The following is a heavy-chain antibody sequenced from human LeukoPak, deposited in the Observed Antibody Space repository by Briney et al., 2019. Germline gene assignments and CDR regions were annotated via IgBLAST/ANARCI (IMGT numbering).Heavy chain of an antibody. CDR1: GGSISSYY. D-gene: IGHD3-22*01. Sequence: SETLSLTCTVSGGSISSYYWSWIRQPPGKGLEWIGYIYYSGSTNYNPSLKSRVTISVDTSKNQFSLKLSSVTAADTAVYYCAVGEDSSGPGGVDYWGQGTLVTVSS. CDR3: AVGEDSSGPGGVDY. J-gene: IGHJ4*02. CDR2: IYYSGST. V-gene: IGHV4-59*08.